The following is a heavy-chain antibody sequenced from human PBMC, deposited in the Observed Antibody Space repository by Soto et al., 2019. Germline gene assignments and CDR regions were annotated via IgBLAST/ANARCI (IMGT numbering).Heavy chain of an antibody. CDR1: GGTFSSYA. V-gene: IGHV1-69*01. J-gene: IGHJ6*02. CDR3: GRYSCFHYGGYYGMDV. CDR2: IIPIFGTA. Sequence: QVQLVQSGAEVKKPGSSVKVSCKASGGTFSSYAISWVRQAPGQGLEWMGGIIPIFGTANYAQKFQGRVKITADGSTRKAYLELSRLRSEEPGVYYCGRYSCFHYGGYYGMDVWGQGTTVTVSS. D-gene: IGHD5-12*01.